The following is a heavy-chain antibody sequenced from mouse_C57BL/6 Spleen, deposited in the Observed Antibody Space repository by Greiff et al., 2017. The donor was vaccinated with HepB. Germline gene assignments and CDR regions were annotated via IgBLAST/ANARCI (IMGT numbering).Heavy chain of an antibody. Sequence: EVMLVESGAELVRPGASVKLSCTASGFNIKDDYMHWVKQRPEQGLEWIGWIDPENGDTEYASKFQGKATITAETSSNTAYLQLSSLTSDETAVYYCTTHYSHDYAMDYWGQGTSVTVSS. J-gene: IGHJ4*01. CDR3: TTHYSHDYAMDY. CDR1: GFNIKDDY. V-gene: IGHV14-4*01. D-gene: IGHD2-12*01. CDR2: IDPENGDT.